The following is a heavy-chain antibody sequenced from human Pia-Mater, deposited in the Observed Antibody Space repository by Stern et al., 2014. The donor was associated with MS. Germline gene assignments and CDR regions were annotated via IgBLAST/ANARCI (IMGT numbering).Heavy chain of an antibody. Sequence: VQLVESGPGLVKPSETLSLTCTVSGDSINSGDFHWSWVRQAPGKGLVWFGKIYYRGRNYNNPSLKSRVTMSIDTSTNQFSLNLTSVTAADTALYFCARMKTGLRENRGFDFWGQGTQVTVSS. CDR2: IYYRGRN. D-gene: IGHD4-17*01. V-gene: IGHV4-30-4*01. J-gene: IGHJ4*02. CDR3: ARMKTGLRENRGFDF. CDR1: GDSINSGDFH.